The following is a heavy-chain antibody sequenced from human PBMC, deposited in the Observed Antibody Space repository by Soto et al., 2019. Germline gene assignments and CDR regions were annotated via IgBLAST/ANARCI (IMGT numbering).Heavy chain of an antibody. CDR1: GYNFTNCA. CDR3: ARGAGRSPVTRAFDI. Sequence: QVQLLQSAAELKMPGASLNLSCKTSGYNFTNCAVHWLRQAPGQRLEWLGWIKGGTGNTRFSERFQDRVTLTRDTSASTVYMERTGLKSEDTAIYYCARGAGRSPVTRAFDIWGQGTVVTVSS. J-gene: IGHJ3*02. D-gene: IGHD4-17*01. V-gene: IGHV1-3*01. CDR2: IKGGTGNT.